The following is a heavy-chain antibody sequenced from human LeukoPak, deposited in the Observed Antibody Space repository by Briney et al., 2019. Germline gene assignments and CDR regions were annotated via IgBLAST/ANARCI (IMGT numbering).Heavy chain of an antibody. CDR1: RFTLSDYY. D-gene: IGHD4-17*01. CDR2: INPNSGVT. CDR3: ARELMTTMTTVDD. Sequence: GASVKVSCKASRFTLSDYYTHWVRQAPGQGRGWMGWINPNSGVTGYAQRFQGRVTMTRDKSINTAYMDLSRLTSDDTAVYYCARELMTTMTTVDDWGQGTLVTVSS. V-gene: IGHV1-2*02. J-gene: IGHJ4*02.